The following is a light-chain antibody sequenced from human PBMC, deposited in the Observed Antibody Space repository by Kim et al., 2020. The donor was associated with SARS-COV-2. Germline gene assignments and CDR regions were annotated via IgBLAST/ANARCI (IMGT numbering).Light chain of an antibody. J-gene: IGLJ2*01. V-gene: IGLV2-11*01. CDR1: SSDIGGYKY. CDR2: DVS. CDR3: CSYAGNYSVV. Sequence: QSALTQPRSVSGSPGQSVTISCTGTSSDIGGYKYVSWYQQHPGKAPKVMIYDVSKRPSGVPDRFSGSKSGNTASLTISGLQGEDEADYYCCSYAGNYSVVFGGGTQLTVL.